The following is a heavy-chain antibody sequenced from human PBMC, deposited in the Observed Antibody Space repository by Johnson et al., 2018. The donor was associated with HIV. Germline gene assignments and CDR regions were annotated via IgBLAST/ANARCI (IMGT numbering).Heavy chain of an antibody. CDR2: ISYDGSDE. CDR1: GFTFSNYA. CDR3: ARLPSGYSRDAFDI. Sequence: QVLLVESGGGVVQPGRSLRLSCAASGFTFSNYAMHWVRQAPGRGLEWVAVISYDGSDEYYADSVRGRFTISRDNSKNTLYLQMSSLRAEDTAVYYCARLPSGYSRDAFDIWGQGTMVTVSS. V-gene: IGHV3-30*04. J-gene: IGHJ3*02. D-gene: IGHD5-18*01.